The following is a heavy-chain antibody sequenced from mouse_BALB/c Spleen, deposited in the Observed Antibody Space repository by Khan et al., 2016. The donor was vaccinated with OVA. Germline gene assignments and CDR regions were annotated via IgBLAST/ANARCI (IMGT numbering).Heavy chain of an antibody. CDR1: GYSFTNYG. Sequence: QIQLVQSGPEVKKPGETVKISCKASGYSFTNYGMNWVRQAPGKGLKWVGWINTYTGESTYADDFKGRFAFSLETSASTAYLQINNLKNEDTATYFCASGGYWYFDVWGAGTTVTVSS. V-gene: IGHV9-3-1*01. J-gene: IGHJ1*01. CDR3: ASGGYWYFDV. CDR2: INTYTGES. D-gene: IGHD1-1*02.